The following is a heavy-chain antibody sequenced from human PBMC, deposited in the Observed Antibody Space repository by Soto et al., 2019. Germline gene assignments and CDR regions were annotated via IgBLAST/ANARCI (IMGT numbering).Heavy chain of an antibody. CDR1: GCTFSSYA. D-gene: IGHD6-19*01. CDR2: IIPIFGTA. V-gene: IGHV1-69*13. CDR3: ARAARLAVAGTGHYWFDP. Sequence: GASVKVSCKASGCTFSSYAISCVRQAPGQGLEWMGGIIPIFGTANYAQKFQGRVTITADESTSTAYMELSSLRSEDTAVYYCARAARLAVAGTGHYWFDPWGQGTRVTVSS. J-gene: IGHJ5*02.